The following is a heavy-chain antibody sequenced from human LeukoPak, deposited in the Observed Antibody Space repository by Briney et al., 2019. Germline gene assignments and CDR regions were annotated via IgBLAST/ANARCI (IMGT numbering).Heavy chain of an antibody. CDR3: ARRYHGFFDY. CDR1: GGSISSYY. Sequence: SETLSLTCTVSGGSISSYYWSWIRQPPGKGLEWIGYIYSSGSTNYNPSLRSRVTISVDTSKRQFSLKVNSVTAADTAVYFCARRYHGFFDYWGQGILVTVSS. D-gene: IGHD1-14*01. CDR2: IYSSGST. V-gene: IGHV4-59*01. J-gene: IGHJ4*02.